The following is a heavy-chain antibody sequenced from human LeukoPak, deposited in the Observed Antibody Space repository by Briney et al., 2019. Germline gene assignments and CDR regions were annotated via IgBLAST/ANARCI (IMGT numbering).Heavy chain of an antibody. D-gene: IGHD6-13*01. CDR2: ISAYNGNT. CDR3: ARVGALAAAGLNWLDP. CDR1: GYTFTSYG. Sequence: ASVKVSCKASGYTFTSYGISWVRQAPGQGLEWMGWISAYNGNTNYAQKLQGRVTMTTDTSTSTAYMELRSLRSDDTAVYYCARVGALAAAGLNWLDPWGQGTLVTVSS. V-gene: IGHV1-18*01. J-gene: IGHJ5*02.